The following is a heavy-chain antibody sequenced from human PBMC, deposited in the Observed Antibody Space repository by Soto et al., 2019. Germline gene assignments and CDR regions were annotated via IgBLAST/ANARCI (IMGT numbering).Heavy chain of an antibody. Sequence: QVQLVQSGAEVKQPGSSVQVSCKASGGTFSSYAISWVRQAPGQGLAWMGGIIPIFGTANYAQKFQGRVTITADESTRTAYMELSSLRSEDTAVYYCARGRYGGYAGDYWGQGTLVTVSS. CDR3: ARGRYGGYAGDY. V-gene: IGHV1-69*01. CDR2: IIPIFGTA. D-gene: IGHD5-12*01. CDR1: GGTFSSYA. J-gene: IGHJ4*02.